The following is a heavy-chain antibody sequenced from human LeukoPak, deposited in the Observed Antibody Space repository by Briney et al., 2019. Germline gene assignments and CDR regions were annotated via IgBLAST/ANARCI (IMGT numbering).Heavy chain of an antibody. CDR2: ISGSGGGT. CDR1: GFTFTSYA. D-gene: IGHD6-6*01. V-gene: IGHV3-23*01. Sequence: PGGSLRLSCAASGFTFTSYAMSWVRQAPGKGLEWVSAISGSGGGTNYADSVKGRFTISKDKSKNTLYLQMNSLRAEDTAVYYCAKDLEQLNPNYYYGMDVWGQGTTVTVSS. J-gene: IGHJ6*02. CDR3: AKDLEQLNPNYYYGMDV.